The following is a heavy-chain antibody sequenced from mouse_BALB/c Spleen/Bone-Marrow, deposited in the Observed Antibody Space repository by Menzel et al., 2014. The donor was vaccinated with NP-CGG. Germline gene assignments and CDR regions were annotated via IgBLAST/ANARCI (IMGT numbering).Heavy chain of an antibody. CDR1: GYTFTDYA. Sequence: VQLQQSGPELVRPGVSVKISCKGSGYTFTDYAMHWVKQSHAKSLEWIGVISTYSGNTNYNQKFKGKATMTVDKSSSTAYMELARLTSEDSAIYYCARSGYGYDWFAYWGQGTLVTVSA. CDR2: ISTYSGNT. D-gene: IGHD2-2*01. J-gene: IGHJ3*01. V-gene: IGHV1-67*01. CDR3: ARSGYGYDWFAY.